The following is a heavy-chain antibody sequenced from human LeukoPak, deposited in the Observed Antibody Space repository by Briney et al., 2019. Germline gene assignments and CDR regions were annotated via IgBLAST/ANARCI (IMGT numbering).Heavy chain of an antibody. D-gene: IGHD3-10*01. CDR2: ISSSGRTM. Sequence: GGSLRLSCAASGFTFSSYEMNWVRQAPGKGLEWVSYISSSGRTMYYGDSVKGRCTISRDNAKNSLYLQMNSLRAEDTAVYYCARPVLPWGYFDYWGQGTLVTFSS. CDR1: GFTFSSYE. J-gene: IGHJ4*02. CDR3: ARPVLPWGYFDY. V-gene: IGHV3-48*03.